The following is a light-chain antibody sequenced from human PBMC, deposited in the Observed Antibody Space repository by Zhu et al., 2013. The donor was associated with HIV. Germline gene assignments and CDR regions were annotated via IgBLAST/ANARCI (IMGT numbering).Light chain of an antibody. Sequence: EIVLTQSPVTLSLSPGERAALSCRASQSVSSYLAWYQQKPGQAPRLLIYGAFNRAPGIPDRFSGSGSRTDFTLSISRLDPEDFAVYYCQQYNNWPLTFGGGTKVEIK. J-gene: IGKJ4*01. CDR2: GAF. CDR1: QSVSSY. CDR3: QQYNNWPLT. V-gene: IGKV3-11*01.